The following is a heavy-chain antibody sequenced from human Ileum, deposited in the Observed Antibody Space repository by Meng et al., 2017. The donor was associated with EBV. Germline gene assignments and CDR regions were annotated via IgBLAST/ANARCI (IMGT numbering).Heavy chain of an antibody. CDR2: IDSGSSYI. D-gene: IGHD1-26*01. V-gene: IGHV3-21*01. CDR1: GFTFSKNG. CDR3: ARDVTSGSSID. Sequence: EVQMVTSGGGLVKPGGSLRLSCSASGFTFSKNGMNWVRQTPGKGLEWVSSIDSGSSYIYYADSVKGRFTISRDNARNSLYLQMNSLRAEDTAVYYCARDVTSGSSIDWGQGTLVNVSS. J-gene: IGHJ4*02.